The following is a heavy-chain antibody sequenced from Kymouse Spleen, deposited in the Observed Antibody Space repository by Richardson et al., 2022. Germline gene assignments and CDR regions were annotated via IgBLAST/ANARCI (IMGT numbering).Heavy chain of an antibody. V-gene: IGHV3-53*01. Sequence: EVQLVESGGGLIQPGGSLRLSCAASGFTVSSNYMSWVRQAPGKGLEWVSVIYSGGSTYYADSVKGRFTISRDNSKNTLYLQMNSLRAEDTAVYYCARWDYYGSGSYDYWGQGTLVTVSS. J-gene: IGHJ4*02. CDR3: ARWDYYGSGSYDY. CDR1: GFTVSSNY. D-gene: IGHD3-10*01. CDR2: IYSGGST.